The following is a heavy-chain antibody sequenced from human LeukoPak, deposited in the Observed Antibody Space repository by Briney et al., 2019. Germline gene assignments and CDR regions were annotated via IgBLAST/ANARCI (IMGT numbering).Heavy chain of an antibody. CDR2: ILSSGDNI. J-gene: IGHJ4*02. V-gene: IGHV3-48*03. CDR3: VRELKLLLDS. CDR1: GFTFSSYE. Sequence: GGSLRLSCAASGFTFSSYEMNWVRQAPGKGLEWVSYILSSGDNIYYADSVKGRFTISRDNAKNSLYLQMNSLRAEDTAVYYCVRELKLLLDSWGQGTLVTVSS.